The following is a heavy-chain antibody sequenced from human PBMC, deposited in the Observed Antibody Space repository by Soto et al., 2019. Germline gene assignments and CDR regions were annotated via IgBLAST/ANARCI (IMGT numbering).Heavy chain of an antibody. J-gene: IGHJ5*02. D-gene: IGHD3-10*01. Sequence: ASVKVSCKASGYTFTGYYMHWVRQAPGQGLEWMGWINPNSGGTNYAQKFQGWVTVTRDTSISTAYMELSRLRSDDTAVCYCARDQGTRLLWFGYNWFDPWGQGTLVTVSS. CDR2: INPNSGGT. CDR3: ARDQGTRLLWFGYNWFDP. V-gene: IGHV1-2*04. CDR1: GYTFTGYY.